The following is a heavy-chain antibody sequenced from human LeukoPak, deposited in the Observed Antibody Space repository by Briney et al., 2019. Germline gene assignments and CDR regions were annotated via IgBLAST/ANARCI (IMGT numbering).Heavy chain of an antibody. J-gene: IGHJ5*02. D-gene: IGHD4-11*01. CDR3: ARDLYRDSLPVSWFDP. CDR2: ISDYNGNT. CDR1: GGTFSSYA. V-gene: IGHV1-18*01. Sequence: GASVKVSCKASGGTFSSYAISWVRQAPGQGIEWVGWISDYNGNTNYAQKLQGRVTMTTDTSTSTAYMELRSLRSDDTAVYYCARDLYRDSLPVSWFDPWGQGTLVTVSS.